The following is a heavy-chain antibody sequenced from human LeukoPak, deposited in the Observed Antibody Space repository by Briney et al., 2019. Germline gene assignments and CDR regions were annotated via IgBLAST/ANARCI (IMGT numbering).Heavy chain of an antibody. CDR2: IRSKPQSYAT. J-gene: IGHJ4*02. Sequence: PGGSLRLSCAASGFTFSGSAIHWVGQAAGKGVEWVGRIRSKPQSYATAYDESLKGRFTISRDDSKNTAYLQMSSLKIEDTAVYYCTRVGTSTVVDYWGQGTQGTVS. V-gene: IGHV3-73*01. D-gene: IGHD1-26*01. CDR1: GFTFSGSA. CDR3: TRVGTSTVVDY.